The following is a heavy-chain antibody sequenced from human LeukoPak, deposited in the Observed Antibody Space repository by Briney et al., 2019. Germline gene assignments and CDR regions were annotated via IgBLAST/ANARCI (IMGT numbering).Heavy chain of an antibody. Sequence: ASVKVSCKASGYAFTSYDINWVRQATGQGLEWMGWMNPNSGNTGYAQKFQGRVTMTRNTSISTAYMGLSSLRSEDTAVYYCARLSHITIFGGMDVWGQGTTVTVSS. V-gene: IGHV1-8*01. CDR2: MNPNSGNT. CDR3: ARLSHITIFGGMDV. J-gene: IGHJ6*02. D-gene: IGHD3-3*01. CDR1: GYAFTSYD.